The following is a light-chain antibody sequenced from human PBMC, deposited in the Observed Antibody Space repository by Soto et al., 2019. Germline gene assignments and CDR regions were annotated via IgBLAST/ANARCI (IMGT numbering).Light chain of an antibody. J-gene: IGKJ4*01. CDR1: QSVSSSY. CDR2: GAS. CDR3: QQYGSSPNT. V-gene: IGKV3-20*01. Sequence: IVLTQSPGTLSLSPGERATLSCRASQSVSSSYLAWYQQKPGQAPRLLIYGASSRATGIPDRFSGSGSGTDFTLTISRLEPEDFAVYYCQQYGSSPNTFGGGTKVDIK.